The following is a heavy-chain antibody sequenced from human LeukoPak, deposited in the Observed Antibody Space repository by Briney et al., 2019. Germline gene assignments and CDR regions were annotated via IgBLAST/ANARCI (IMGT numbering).Heavy chain of an antibody. V-gene: IGHV3-73*01. D-gene: IGHD5-18*01. Sequence: GGSLRLSCAASGFTFSGSAMHWVRQASGKGLEWVGRIRSKANSYATAYAASVKGRFTISRDDSKNTAYLQMNSVKTEDTAVYYCTRHGVDTAIVTVDYWGQGTLVTVSS. J-gene: IGHJ4*02. CDR1: GFTFSGSA. CDR2: IRSKANSYAT. CDR3: TRHGVDTAIVTVDY.